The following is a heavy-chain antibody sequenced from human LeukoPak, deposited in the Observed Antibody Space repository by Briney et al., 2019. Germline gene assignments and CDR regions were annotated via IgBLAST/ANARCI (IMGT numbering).Heavy chain of an antibody. J-gene: IGHJ4*02. V-gene: IGHV3-48*03. CDR2: ISSSGSTI. Sequence: GGSLRLSCAASGFTFSSYEMNWVRQAPGKGLEWVSYISSSGSTIYYADSVKGRFTISRDSAKNSLYLQMNSLRDTAVYYCAGGDYDFWSGYYRGFDYWGQGTLVTVSS. D-gene: IGHD3-3*01. CDR1: GFTFSSYE. CDR3: AGGDYDFWSGYYRGFDY.